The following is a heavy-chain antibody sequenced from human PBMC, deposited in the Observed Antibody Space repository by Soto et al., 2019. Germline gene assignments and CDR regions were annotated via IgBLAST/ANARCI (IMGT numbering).Heavy chain of an antibody. CDR3: ARENAYPYYYYGMDG. J-gene: IGHJ6*02. CDR1: GGSISSGGYY. V-gene: IGHV4-31*03. CDR2: IYYSGST. Sequence: SETLSLTCTVSGGSISSGGYYWSWIRQHPGKGLEWIGYIYYSGSTYYNPSLKSRVTISVDTSKNQFSLKLSSVTAADTAVYYCARENAYPYYYYGMDGWGQGNTVTVSS.